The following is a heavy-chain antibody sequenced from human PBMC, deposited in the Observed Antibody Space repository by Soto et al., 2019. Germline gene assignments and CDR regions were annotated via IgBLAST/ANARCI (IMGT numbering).Heavy chain of an antibody. V-gene: IGHV3-74*01. D-gene: IGHD2-15*01. CDR2: INPESTTI. J-gene: IGHJ4*02. CDR1: GIDLSIYW. CDR3: TKDTFGGRDS. Sequence: EAQLVESGGGLVQPGGSLRLSCTGSGIDLSIYWMHWVRQAPGKGLVWVSRINPESTTISYADSVKGRFTISRDNAGNTLFLHMNSLGAEDRGVYYCTKDTFGGRDSWGQGTLVTVSS.